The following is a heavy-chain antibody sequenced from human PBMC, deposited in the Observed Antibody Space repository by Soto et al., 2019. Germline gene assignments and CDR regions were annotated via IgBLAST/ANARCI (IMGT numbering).Heavy chain of an antibody. J-gene: IGHJ5*02. CDR3: ARDASGKAVAGYNLFDP. CDR1: GFTFSDYY. V-gene: IGHV3-11*01. Sequence: GGSLRLSCAASGFTFSDYYMSWIRQAPGKGLEWVSYITKSGSAIYYADSVKGRFTISRDDAKSSLYLQMNNLRAEDTAVYYCARDASGKAVAGYNLFDPWGQGTLVTVYS. CDR2: ITKSGSAI. D-gene: IGHD6-19*01.